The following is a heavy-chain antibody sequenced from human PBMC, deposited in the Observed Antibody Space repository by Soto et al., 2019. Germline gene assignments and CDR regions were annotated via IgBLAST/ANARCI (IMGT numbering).Heavy chain of an antibody. V-gene: IGHV6-1*01. J-gene: IGHJ4*02. CDR2: TYYRSKWYN. D-gene: IGHD5-12*01. CDR1: GDSVSSNSAA. CDR3: ARGVVGSGYDVVLDILFDY. Sequence: KQSQTLSLTCAISGDSVSSNSAAWNWIRQSPSRGLEWLGRTYYRSKWYNDYAVSVKSRITINPDTSKNQFSLQLNSVTPEDTAVYYCARGVVGSGYDVVLDILFDYWGQGTLVTVSS.